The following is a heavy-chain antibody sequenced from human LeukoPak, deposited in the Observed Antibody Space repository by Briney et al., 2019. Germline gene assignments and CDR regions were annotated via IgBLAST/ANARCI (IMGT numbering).Heavy chain of an antibody. CDR1: GFTFSSYG. CDR2: ISYDGSNK. V-gene: IGHV3-30*18. J-gene: IGHJ4*02. D-gene: IGHD3-22*01. Sequence: PGGSLRLSCAASGFTFSSYGMHWVRQAPGKGLEWVAVISYDGSNKYYADSVKGRFTISGDNSKNTLYLQMNSLRAEDTAVYYCAKDDTYYYDSSGYLGYWGQGTLVTVSS. CDR3: AKDDTYYYDSSGYLGY.